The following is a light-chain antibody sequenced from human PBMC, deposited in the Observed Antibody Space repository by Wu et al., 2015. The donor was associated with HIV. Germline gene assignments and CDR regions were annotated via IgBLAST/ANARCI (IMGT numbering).Light chain of an antibody. CDR3: QQRGNWPPLFT. Sequence: EIVMTQSPATLSVSPGERATLSCRASQSVSSSYLAWYQQKPGQAPRLLIYDASNRATGIPARFXGSGSGTDFTLTISSLEPEDFAIYYCQQRGNWPPLFTFGPGTRVDIK. CDR1: QSVSSSY. J-gene: IGKJ3*01. CDR2: DAS. V-gene: IGKV3D-20*02.